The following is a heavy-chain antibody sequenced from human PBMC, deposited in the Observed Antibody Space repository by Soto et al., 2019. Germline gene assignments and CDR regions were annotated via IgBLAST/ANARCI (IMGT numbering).Heavy chain of an antibody. V-gene: IGHV3-11*01. CDR3: ARVLVLLGTNDDAFDI. D-gene: IGHD7-27*01. Sequence: QVQLVESGGGLVKPGGSLRLSCAASGFTFSDYYMSWIRQAPGKGLEWVSYISSSGSTIYYADSVKGRFTISRDNDKNSLYLKMNSLRAEDTAVYYCARVLVLLGTNDDAFDIWGQGTMVTVSS. J-gene: IGHJ3*02. CDR2: ISSSGSTI. CDR1: GFTFSDYY.